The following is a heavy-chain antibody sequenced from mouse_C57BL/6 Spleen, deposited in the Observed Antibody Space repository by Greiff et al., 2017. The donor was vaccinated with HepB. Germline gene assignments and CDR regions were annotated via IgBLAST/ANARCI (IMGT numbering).Heavy chain of an antibody. Sequence: QVQLQQPGAELVKPGASVKLSCKASGYTFTSYWMHWVKQRPGQGLEWIGMIHPNSGSTNYNEKFKSKATLTVDKSSSTAYMQLSSLTSEDSAVYYCAREYSNYVYGMDDWGQGTSVTVSA. V-gene: IGHV1-64*01. CDR3: AREYSNYVYGMDD. J-gene: IGHJ4*01. CDR2: IHPNSGST. D-gene: IGHD2-5*01. CDR1: GYTFTSYW.